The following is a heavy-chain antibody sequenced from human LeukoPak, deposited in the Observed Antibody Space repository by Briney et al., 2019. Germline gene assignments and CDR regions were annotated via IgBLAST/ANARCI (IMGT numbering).Heavy chain of an antibody. CDR3: AREVTMVRGVIVNYFDY. D-gene: IGHD3-10*01. V-gene: IGHV4-61*02. J-gene: IGHJ4*02. CDR2: TYTSGST. Sequence: SETLSLTCTVSGGSISSGSYYWSWIRQPAGKGLEWIGRTYTSGSTNYNPSLKSRVTISVDTSKNQFSLKLSSVTAADTAVYYCAREVTMVRGVIVNYFDYWGQGTLVTVSS. CDR1: GGSISSGSYY.